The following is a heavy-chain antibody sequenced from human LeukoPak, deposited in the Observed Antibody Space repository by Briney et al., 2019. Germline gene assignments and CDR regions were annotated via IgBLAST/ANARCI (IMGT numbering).Heavy chain of an antibody. V-gene: IGHV4-39*01. CDR3: ARGVTSALSYYYGMDV. CDR2: IYYSGST. CDR1: GGSISRSSYY. Sequence: SETLSLTCSVSGGSISRSSYYWGWIRQPPGKGLEWIGSIYYSGSTYYNPSLKSRVTISVDTSKNQFSLKLSSVTAADTAVYYCARGVTSALSYYYGMDVWGQGTTVTV. J-gene: IGHJ6*02. D-gene: IGHD2-8*01.